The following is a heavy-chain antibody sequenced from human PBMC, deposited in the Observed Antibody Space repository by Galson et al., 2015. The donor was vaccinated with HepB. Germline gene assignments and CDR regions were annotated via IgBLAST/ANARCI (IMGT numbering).Heavy chain of an antibody. CDR1: GDSVSNNDAA. CDR3: TRVVWGRLDP. CDR2: TFYRSRWFH. V-gene: IGHV6-1*01. Sequence: CAISGDSVSNNDAAWHWIRQSPSRGLEWLGRTFYRSRWFHSYAESLQGRVTISADTSKNQFSLHLKSVTPEDTAVYYCTRVVWGRLDPWGQGTLVTVSS. D-gene: IGHD3-16*01. J-gene: IGHJ5*02.